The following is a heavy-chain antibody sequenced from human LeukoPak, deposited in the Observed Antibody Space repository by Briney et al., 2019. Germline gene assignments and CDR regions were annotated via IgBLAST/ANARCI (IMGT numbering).Heavy chain of an antibody. CDR1: GGTFSSYA. Sequence: SVKVSCKASGGTFSSYAISWVRQAPGQGLEWMGRIIPILGIANYVQKFQGRVTITADKSTSTAYMELGSLRSEDTAVYYCARQEGFDPWGQGTLVTVSS. J-gene: IGHJ5*02. CDR3: ARQEGFDP. V-gene: IGHV1-69*04. CDR2: IIPILGIA.